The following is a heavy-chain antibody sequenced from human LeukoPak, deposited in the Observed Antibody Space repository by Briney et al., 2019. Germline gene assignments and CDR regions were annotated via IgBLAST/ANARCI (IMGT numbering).Heavy chain of an antibody. CDR1: GYTFVRYY. V-gene: IGHV1-46*01. CDR2: INPRGGNT. J-gene: IGHJ5*01. CDR3: ARGSESPSSNILVLAATAFDS. D-gene: IGHD2-15*01. Sequence: ASVKVFCKTSGYTFVRYYIHWVRQAPGQGLEWMGIINPRGGNTNYAQKFQGRVTMTRDMSTTTVYMELGSLRSEDSAVFYCARGSESPSSNILVLAATAFDSWGQGTLVTVSS.